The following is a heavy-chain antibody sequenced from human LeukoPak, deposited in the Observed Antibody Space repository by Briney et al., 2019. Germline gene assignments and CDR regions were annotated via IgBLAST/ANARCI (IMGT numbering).Heavy chain of an antibody. CDR2: IYTSGST. D-gene: IGHD3-3*01. Sequence: PSETLSLTCTVSGGSISSGSYYWSWIRQPAGKGLEWIGRIYTSGSTNYNPSLKSRVTMSVDTSKNQFSLKLRSVTAADTAVYYCARDGTPDYDFWSGYYTGMGYWGQGTLVTVSS. CDR1: GGSISSGSYY. CDR3: ARDGTPDYDFWSGYYTGMGY. V-gene: IGHV4-61*02. J-gene: IGHJ4*02.